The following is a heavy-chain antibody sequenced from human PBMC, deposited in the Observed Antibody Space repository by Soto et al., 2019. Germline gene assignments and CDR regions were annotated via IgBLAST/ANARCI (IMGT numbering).Heavy chain of an antibody. J-gene: IGHJ6*03. CDR1: GYTFTSYY. CDR2: INPSGGST. CDR3: ARGEGYCSSTSCPPYYYYYMAV. V-gene: IGHV1-46*03. D-gene: IGHD2-2*01. Sequence: ASVKVSCKASGYTFTSYYMHWVRQAPGQGLEWMGIINPSGGSTSYAQKFQGRVTITRDTSTSTVYMELSSLRSEDTAVYYCARGEGYCSSTSCPPYYYYYMAVWGKGTTVTVSS.